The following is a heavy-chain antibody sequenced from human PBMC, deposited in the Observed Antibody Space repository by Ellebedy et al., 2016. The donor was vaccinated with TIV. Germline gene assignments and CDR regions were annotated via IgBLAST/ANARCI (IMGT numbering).Heavy chain of an antibody. CDR3: ARDRYVFLEWLFPDY. Sequence: AASVKVSCKASGYTFITYAMSWVRQAPGQGLEWMGWINTFNGKTNYAQKLQGRVTMTTDTSTSTAYMELRSLRSDDTAVYYCARDRYVFLEWLFPDYWGQGTLVTVSS. D-gene: IGHD3-3*01. J-gene: IGHJ4*02. V-gene: IGHV1-18*01. CDR2: INTFNGKT. CDR1: GYTFITYA.